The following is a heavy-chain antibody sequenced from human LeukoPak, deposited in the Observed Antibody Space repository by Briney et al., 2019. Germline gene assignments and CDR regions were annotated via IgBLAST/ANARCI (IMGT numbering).Heavy chain of an antibody. J-gene: IGHJ4*02. CDR2: IYYNGRT. CDR1: GDSINNNNYY. CDR3: ARHLYESRGQTSFDY. D-gene: IGHD3-22*01. V-gene: IGHV4-39*01. Sequence: SETLSLTCTVSGDSINNNNYYCGWIRQPPGKGLEWIGNIYYNGRTYYSPSLKSRGTISVDTSNNQFSLKLSSVTAANTAVYYCARHLYESRGQTSFDYWGQGTLVTVSS.